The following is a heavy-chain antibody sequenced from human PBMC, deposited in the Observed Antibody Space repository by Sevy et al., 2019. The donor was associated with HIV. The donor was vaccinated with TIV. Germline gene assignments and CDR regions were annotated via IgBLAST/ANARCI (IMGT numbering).Heavy chain of an antibody. Sequence: ASVKVSCKASGYTFTSYAMNRVRQAPGQGLEWMGWIKTNTGNPTYAQGFTGRFIFSLDTSVSTAYLQFSSLKAEDTAVYYCARDRRGYSGYDSRYYFDYWGQGTLVTVSS. CDR2: IKTNTGNP. V-gene: IGHV7-4-1*02. J-gene: IGHJ4*02. D-gene: IGHD5-12*01. CDR3: ARDRRGYSGYDSRYYFDY. CDR1: GYTFTSYA.